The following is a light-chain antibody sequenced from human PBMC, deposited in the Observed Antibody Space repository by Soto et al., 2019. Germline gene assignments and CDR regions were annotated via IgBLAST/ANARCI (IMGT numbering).Light chain of an antibody. Sequence: DIVLPQSPDSLAVSLGERPTIHCNSSQSVLYSSNNKNYLAWYQQKPGQPPKLLIYWASTRESGVPDRFSGSGSGTDFTLTISSLQAEDVAVYYCQQYYKTPWTFGQGTKVDI. CDR2: WAS. CDR3: QQYYKTPWT. V-gene: IGKV4-1*01. J-gene: IGKJ1*01. CDR1: QSVLYSSNNKNY.